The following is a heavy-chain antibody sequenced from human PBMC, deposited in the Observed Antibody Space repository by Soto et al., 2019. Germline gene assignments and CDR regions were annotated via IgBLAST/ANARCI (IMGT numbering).Heavy chain of an antibody. J-gene: IGHJ3*02. V-gene: IGHV4-31*03. CDR1: GDSVTSDGFF. CDR3: VRLQCTNTCFGGGGFDI. CDR2: ISYSGGP. D-gene: IGHD2-15*01. Sequence: QVQLQESGPGLVKPSENLSLTCSVSGDSVTSDGFFWTWMRQLPGMSLQWIAYISYSGGPYYAPSPSCRTTLSLDTSNNQFSLMLASVTAADSAIYYCVRLQCTNTCFGGGGFDIWGQGTVVTVSS.